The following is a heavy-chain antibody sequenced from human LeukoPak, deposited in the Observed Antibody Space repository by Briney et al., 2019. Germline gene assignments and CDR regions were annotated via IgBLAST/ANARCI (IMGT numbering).Heavy chain of an antibody. V-gene: IGHV4-59*01. J-gene: IGHJ5*02. D-gene: IGHD6-19*01. CDR2: THYTGTT. CDR3: ARPQWLVTMGPWFDP. Sequence: SETLSLTCTVSGGSITSDYWSWIRQPPGKGLEWIAYTHYTGTTYYNPSLKSRVTISEDRSRNQFSLRLRSVTAADTAVYYCARPQWLVTMGPWFDPWGQGTLVTVSS. CDR1: GGSITSDY.